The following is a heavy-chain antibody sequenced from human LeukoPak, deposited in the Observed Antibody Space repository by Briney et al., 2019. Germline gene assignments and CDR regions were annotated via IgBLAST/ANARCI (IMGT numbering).Heavy chain of an antibody. V-gene: IGHV4-38-2*02. CDR3: ARGPQKWEPAEYFQH. CDR2: IYTSGST. Sequence: SETLSLTCTVSGYSISSGYYWGWIRQPPGKGLEWIGRIYTSGSTNYNPSLKSRVTMSVDTSKNQFSLKLSSVTAADTAVYYCARGPQKWEPAEYFQHWGQGTLVTVSS. J-gene: IGHJ1*01. D-gene: IGHD1-26*01. CDR1: GYSISSGYY.